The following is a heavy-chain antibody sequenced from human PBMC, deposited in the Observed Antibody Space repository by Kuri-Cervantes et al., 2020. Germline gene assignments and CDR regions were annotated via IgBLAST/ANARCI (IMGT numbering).Heavy chain of an antibody. J-gene: IGHJ4*02. CDR2: IRSKANSYAT. Sequence: GESLKISCAASGFTFSGSAMHWVRQASGKGLEWVGRIRSKANSYATAYAASVKGRFTISRDNAKYSLYLQMNSLRAEDTDLYYCAKATNFYDSSGVDYWGQGTLVTVSS. CDR1: GFTFSGSA. D-gene: IGHD3-22*01. CDR3: AKATNFYDSSGVDY. V-gene: IGHV3-73*01.